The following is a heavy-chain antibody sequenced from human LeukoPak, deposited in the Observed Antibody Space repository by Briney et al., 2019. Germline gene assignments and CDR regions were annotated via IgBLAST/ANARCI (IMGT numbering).Heavy chain of an antibody. CDR1: GFIFSSYE. D-gene: IGHD4-23*01. CDR3: ARDRYGGLDY. Sequence: PGGSLRLSCAASGFIFSSYEMNWVRQAPGKGLEWVSYINSRGSAIYHADSVKGRFTISRDNAKNSLYLQMNSLRAEDTAVYYCARDRYGGLDYWGQGTLVTVSS. CDR2: INSRGSAI. V-gene: IGHV3-48*03. J-gene: IGHJ4*02.